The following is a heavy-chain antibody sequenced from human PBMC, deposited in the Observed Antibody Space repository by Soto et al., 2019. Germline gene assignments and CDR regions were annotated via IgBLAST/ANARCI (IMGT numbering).Heavy chain of an antibody. J-gene: IGHJ5*02. D-gene: IGHD6-13*01. CDR3: AHRRGSWTNRQINWFDP. Sequence: QITLKESGPTLMKPTQTLTLTCTFSGFSLSTDGVGVGWIRQPPGKALEWLALIYWDDDKRYSPSLKSRVTITKDTSKNQVVLTMTHMDPVDTATYYCAHRRGSWTNRQINWFDPWGQGTLVTVSS. V-gene: IGHV2-5*02. CDR2: IYWDDDK. CDR1: GFSLSTDGVG.